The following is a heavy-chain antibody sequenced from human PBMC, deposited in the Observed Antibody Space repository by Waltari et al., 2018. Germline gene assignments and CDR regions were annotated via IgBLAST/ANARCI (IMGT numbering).Heavy chain of an antibody. D-gene: IGHD7-27*01. CDR3: ARDLPGLPGYMDV. J-gene: IGHJ6*03. V-gene: IGHV4-4*07. Sequence: QVPPPESGPGLVKPSETLSHTCTVAGGSIRRYNWGWIRQPAGKGLEWIGRIYTSGSTNYNPSLKSRVTMSVDTSKNQFSLKLSSVTAADTAVYYCARDLPGLPGYMDVWGKGTTVTISS. CDR1: GGSIRRYN. CDR2: IYTSGST.